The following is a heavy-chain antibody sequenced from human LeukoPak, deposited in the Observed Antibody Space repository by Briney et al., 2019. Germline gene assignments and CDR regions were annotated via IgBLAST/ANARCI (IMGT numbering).Heavy chain of an antibody. Sequence: GGSLRLSCAASGFTFSSYAMSWVRQAPGKGLEWVSAISGSGGSTYYADSVKGRFTISRDNSKNTLYLQMNSLRAEDTAVYYCARPYCSSTSCYGPDDAFDIWDQGTMVTVSS. J-gene: IGHJ3*02. D-gene: IGHD2-2*01. V-gene: IGHV3-23*01. CDR3: ARPYCSSTSCYGPDDAFDI. CDR1: GFTFSSYA. CDR2: ISGSGGST.